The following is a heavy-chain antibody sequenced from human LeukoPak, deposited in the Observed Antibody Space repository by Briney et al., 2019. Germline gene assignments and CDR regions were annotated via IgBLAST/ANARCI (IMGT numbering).Heavy chain of an antibody. D-gene: IGHD3-10*01. J-gene: IGHJ4*02. Sequence: SETLSLTCTVAGSSISSSSYYLGWIRQPPGKGLEWIGSIYYSGSTYYNPSLKSRVTISVDTSKNQFSLKLSSVTAADTAVYYCAIMVRGVIVDYWGQGTLVTVSS. CDR2: IYYSGST. V-gene: IGHV4-39*01. CDR3: AIMVRGVIVDY. CDR1: GSSISSSSYY.